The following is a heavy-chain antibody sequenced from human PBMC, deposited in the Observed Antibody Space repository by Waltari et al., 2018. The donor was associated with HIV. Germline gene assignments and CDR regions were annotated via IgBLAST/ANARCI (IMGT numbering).Heavy chain of an antibody. D-gene: IGHD3-22*01. CDR3: ASTKLSMIIVVSPYYFDS. V-gene: IGHV4-39*01. CDR1: GGSIRSSSHY. CDR2: IYYSGST. J-gene: IGHJ4*02. Sequence: QLQLQESGPGLVKSSETLSLTCTVSGGSIRSSSHYWGWTRQPPGKGLEWIGSIYYSGSTYYNPSLKSRITISVDTSKNQFSLKLTSVTAADTAVYYCASTKLSMIIVVSPYYFDSWGQGTLVTVSS.